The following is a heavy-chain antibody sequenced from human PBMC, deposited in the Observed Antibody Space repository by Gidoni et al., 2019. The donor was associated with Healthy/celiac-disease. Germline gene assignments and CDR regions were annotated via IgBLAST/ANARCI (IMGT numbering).Heavy chain of an antibody. CDR2: INAGNGNT. V-gene: IGHV1-3*01. CDR1: GYTFTSYA. CDR3: ARFCYYYGMDV. Sequence: QVQLVQSGAEVKKPGASVTVSCKASGYTFTSYAMHGVRPAPGQSLEWMGWINAGNGNTKYSQKFQRRFTLTRDTSASTAYMELSSLSSEDTAVYYCARFCYYYGMDVWGQVTTVTVSS. J-gene: IGHJ6*02.